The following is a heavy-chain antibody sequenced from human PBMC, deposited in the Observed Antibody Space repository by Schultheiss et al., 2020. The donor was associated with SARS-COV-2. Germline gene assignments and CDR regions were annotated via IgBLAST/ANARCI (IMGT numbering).Heavy chain of an antibody. Sequence: GESLKISCAASGFTFSDYYMSWIRQAPGKGLEWVSAISGSGGSTYYADSVKGRFTISRDNSKNTLYLQMNSLRAEDTAVYYCATSEAVAYPFDYWGQGTLVTVSS. CDR2: ISGSGGST. CDR3: ATSEAVAYPFDY. D-gene: IGHD6-19*01. J-gene: IGHJ4*02. V-gene: IGHV3-23*01. CDR1: GFTFSDYY.